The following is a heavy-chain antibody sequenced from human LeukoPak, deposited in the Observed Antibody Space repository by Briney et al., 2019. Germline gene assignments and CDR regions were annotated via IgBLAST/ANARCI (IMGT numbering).Heavy chain of an antibody. V-gene: IGHV4-28*01. Sequence: PSETLSLTCAVSGYFISSSNWWGWIRQPPGKGLEWIGYIYYSGSTYYNPSLKSRVTMSLDTSKNQFSLKLSSVTAVDTAVYYCARTVYYDTSGRAFDIWGQGTNVTVSS. CDR1: GYFISSSNW. J-gene: IGHJ3*02. CDR2: IYYSGST. D-gene: IGHD3-22*01. CDR3: ARTVYYDTSGRAFDI.